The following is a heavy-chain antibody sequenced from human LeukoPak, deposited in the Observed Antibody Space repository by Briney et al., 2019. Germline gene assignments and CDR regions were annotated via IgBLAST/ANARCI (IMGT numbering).Heavy chain of an antibody. Sequence: GGSLRLSCAASGFTFSNYWMSGVRQAPGRGLEWVANIKQDGSERYYVDSVKGRFTISRDNAKNSLYLQMTGLRAEDTAVYHCARGDISGYYYEGDRKSDFWGQGTLVTVSS. J-gene: IGHJ4*02. D-gene: IGHD3-22*01. CDR3: ARGDISGYYYEGDRKSDF. V-gene: IGHV3-7*01. CDR2: IKQDGSER. CDR1: GFTFSNYW.